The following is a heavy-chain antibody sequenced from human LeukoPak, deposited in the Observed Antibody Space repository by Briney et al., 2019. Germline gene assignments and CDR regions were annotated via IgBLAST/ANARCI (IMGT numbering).Heavy chain of an antibody. CDR2: VDPEDGET. CDR1: GYTFTGYY. V-gene: IGHV1-69-2*01. D-gene: IGHD4-11*01. CDR3: ATGPGYSHNY. J-gene: IGHJ4*02. Sequence: ASVKVSCKASGYTFTGYYIHWVRQAPEKGLEWMGYVDPEDGETFYAEKFQDRVTITADTSIDTTYMELSSLRSEDTAVYFCATGPGYSHNYWGQGTLVTVSS.